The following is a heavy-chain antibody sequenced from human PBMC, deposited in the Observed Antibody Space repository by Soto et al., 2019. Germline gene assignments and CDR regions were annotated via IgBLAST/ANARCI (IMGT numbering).Heavy chain of an antibody. V-gene: IGHV1-58*02. Sequence: SVWVSCKASGFTFTSSAMQWVRQARGQRLEWIGWIVVGSGNTNYAQKFQERVTITRDMSTSTAYMELSSLRSEDTAVYYCAAISVRRLLSLALGDSTDAFDIWGQGTMVTVSS. D-gene: IGHD4-17*01. J-gene: IGHJ3*02. CDR1: GFTFTSSA. CDR3: AAISVRRLLSLALGDSTDAFDI. CDR2: IVVGSGNT.